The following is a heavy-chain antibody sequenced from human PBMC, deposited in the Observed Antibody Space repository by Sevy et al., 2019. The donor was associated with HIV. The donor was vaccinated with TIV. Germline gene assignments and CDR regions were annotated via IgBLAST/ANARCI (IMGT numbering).Heavy chain of an antibody. CDR3: ASYEGGHYYDSSGPYYYYGMDV. Sequence: ASVKVSCKVSGYTLTELSMHWERQAPGIGLEWMGGFDPEDDETIYAQKFQGRVTMTEDTSTDTAYMELSSLRSEDTAVYYCASYEGGHYYDSSGPYYYYGMDVWGQGTTVTVSS. D-gene: IGHD3-22*01. V-gene: IGHV1-24*01. CDR1: GYTLTELS. CDR2: FDPEDDET. J-gene: IGHJ6*02.